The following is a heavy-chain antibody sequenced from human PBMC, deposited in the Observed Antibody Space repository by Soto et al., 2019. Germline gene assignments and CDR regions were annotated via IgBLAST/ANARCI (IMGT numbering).Heavy chain of an antibody. J-gene: IGHJ5*02. Sequence: GASVKVSCKASGYTFTSYGISWVRQAPGQGLEWMGWISAYNGNTNYAQKLQGRVTMTTDTSTSTAYMELRSLRSDDTAVYYCARERGSLVVVPAEVWFDAWGQGTLVTVSS. CDR1: GYTFTSYG. D-gene: IGHD2-2*01. CDR2: ISAYNGNT. V-gene: IGHV1-18*01. CDR3: ARERGSLVVVPAEVWFDA.